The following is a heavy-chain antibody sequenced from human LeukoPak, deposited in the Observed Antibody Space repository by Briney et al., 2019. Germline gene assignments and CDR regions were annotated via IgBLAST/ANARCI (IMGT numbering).Heavy chain of an antibody. CDR1: GFIYNNAW. CDR3: TTLSYDVHY. D-gene: IGHD3-3*01. CDR2: IKSNPDGGTA. Sequence: GGSLRLSCGASGFIYNNAWMTWVRQAPGKGLEWVGRIKSNPDGGTADYAAPVKGRFTISRDDSRNTLYLQLSSLKTEDTAVYYCTTLSYDVHYWGQGTLVTVSS. V-gene: IGHV3-15*05. J-gene: IGHJ4*02.